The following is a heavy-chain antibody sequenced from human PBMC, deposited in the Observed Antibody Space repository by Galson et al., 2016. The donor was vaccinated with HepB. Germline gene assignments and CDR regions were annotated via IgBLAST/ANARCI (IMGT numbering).Heavy chain of an antibody. V-gene: IGHV3-23*01. CDR2: ISTSGGST. CDR3: ARGAGAGY. Sequence: SLRLSCAASGFAFSAYGMTWVRQAPRKGLEWVAAISTSGGSTDYADSVRGRFTISRDNSKNMLYLQMSNLRAEDTAVYYCARGAGAGYWGQGTLVTVSS. CDR1: GFAFSAYG. D-gene: IGHD3-10*01. J-gene: IGHJ4*02.